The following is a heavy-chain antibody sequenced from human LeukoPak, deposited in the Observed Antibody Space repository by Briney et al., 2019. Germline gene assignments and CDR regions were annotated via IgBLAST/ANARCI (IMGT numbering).Heavy chain of an antibody. V-gene: IGHV3-48*04. CDR1: GFTFSSYS. CDR2: ISSSSSTI. D-gene: IGHD5-18*01. Sequence: GGSLRLSCAASGFTFSSYSMNWVRQAPGKGLEWVSYISSSSSTIYYADSVKGRFTISRDNAKNSLYLQMNSLRAEDTAVYYCARELYSYGASGFDPWGQGTLVTVSS. J-gene: IGHJ5*02. CDR3: ARELYSYGASGFDP.